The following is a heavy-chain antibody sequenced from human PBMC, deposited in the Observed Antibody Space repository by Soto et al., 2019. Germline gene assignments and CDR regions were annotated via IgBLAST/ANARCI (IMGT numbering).Heavy chain of an antibody. CDR1: GGTFSSYA. V-gene: IGHV1-69*06. CDR2: IIPIFGTA. J-gene: IGHJ4*02. D-gene: IGHD5-12*01. Sequence: SVKVSCKXSGGTFSSYAISWVRQAPGQGLEWMGGIIPIFGTANYAQKFQGRVTITADKSTSTAYMELSSLRSEDTAVYYCPSDGGEMATLPTYYFDYWGQGTLVTVSS. CDR3: PSDGGEMATLPTYYFDY.